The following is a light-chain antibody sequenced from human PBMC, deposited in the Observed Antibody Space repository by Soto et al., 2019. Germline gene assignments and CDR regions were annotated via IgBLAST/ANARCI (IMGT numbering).Light chain of an antibody. CDR2: DAP. CDR1: QSISSW. V-gene: IGKV1-5*01. Sequence: DIQMTQSPSTLSASVGDRVTITCRASQSISSWLAWYQQKPGKAPKLLIYDAPSLESGVPSRFSGSGSGTEITLTISSLQPDDFATYYCQQYNSYSWTFGQGTKVDIK. CDR3: QQYNSYSWT. J-gene: IGKJ1*01.